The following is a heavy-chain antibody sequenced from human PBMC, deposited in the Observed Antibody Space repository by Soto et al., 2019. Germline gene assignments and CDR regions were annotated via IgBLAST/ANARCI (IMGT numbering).Heavy chain of an antibody. J-gene: IGHJ3*02. V-gene: IGHV4-34*01. CDR1: GGSLSGYY. D-gene: IGHD2-15*01. CDR2: INHSGST. CDR3: ARRDIVVVVAATSHNAFDI. Sequence: PSETLSLTCAVYGGSLSGYYWSWIRQPPGKGLEWIGEINHSGSTNYNPSLKSRVTISVDTSKNQFSLKLSSVTAADTAVYYCARRDIVVVVAATSHNAFDIWGQGTMVTVSS.